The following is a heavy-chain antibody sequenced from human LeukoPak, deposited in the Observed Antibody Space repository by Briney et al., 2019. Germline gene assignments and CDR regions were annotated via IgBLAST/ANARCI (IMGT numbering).Heavy chain of an antibody. Sequence: PGGSLGLSCAASGFTFTNYWMSWVRQAPGKGLEWVANIKQDGGEKYYVDSVKGRFTISRDNAKNSLSLQMNSLRTEDTAVYYCASGSGYYEGGYFDYWGQGTLVTVSS. CDR3: ASGSGYYEGGYFDY. CDR2: IKQDGGEK. D-gene: IGHD5-12*01. V-gene: IGHV3-7*01. J-gene: IGHJ4*02. CDR1: GFTFTNYW.